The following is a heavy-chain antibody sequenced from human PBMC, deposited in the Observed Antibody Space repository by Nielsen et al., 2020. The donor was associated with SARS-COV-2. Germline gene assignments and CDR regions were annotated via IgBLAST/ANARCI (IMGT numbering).Heavy chain of an antibody. Sequence: GESLKISCAASGFTFSTSWMHWVRHAPGKGLEWVSRIKTDGSSTNYADSVKGRFTISRDNAKNSLFLQMNSLRAEDTATYYCAREFGAGAFGFWGQGTQVTVSS. CDR3: AREFGAGAFGF. V-gene: IGHV3-74*01. CDR1: GFTFSTSW. J-gene: IGHJ4*02. D-gene: IGHD3-16*01. CDR2: IKTDGSST.